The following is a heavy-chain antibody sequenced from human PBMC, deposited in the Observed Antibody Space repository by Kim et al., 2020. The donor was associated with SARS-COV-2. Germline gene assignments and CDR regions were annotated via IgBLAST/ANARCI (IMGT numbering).Heavy chain of an antibody. CDR2: IWYDGSNK. CDR3: ARETLLGGYYFDY. Sequence: GGSLRLSCAASGFTFSSYGMHWVRQAPGKGLEWVAVIWYDGSNKYYADSVKGRFTISRDNSKNTLYLQMNSLRAEDTAVYYCARETLLGGYYFDYWGQGTLVTVSS. D-gene: IGHD7-27*01. J-gene: IGHJ4*02. V-gene: IGHV3-33*01. CDR1: GFTFSSYG.